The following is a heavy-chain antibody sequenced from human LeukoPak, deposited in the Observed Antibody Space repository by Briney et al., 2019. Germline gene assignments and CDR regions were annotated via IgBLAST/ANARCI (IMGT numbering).Heavy chain of an antibody. CDR3: ARDQGGYDPVYYYGMDV. V-gene: IGHV3-66*02. CDR1: GFTVSSNY. D-gene: IGHD5-12*01. Sequence: GGSLRLSCAASGFTVSSNYMSWVRQAPGKGLEWVSVIYSGGSTYYADSVKGRFTISRDNSKNTLYLQMNSLRAEDTAVYYCARDQGGYDPVYYYGMDVWGKGTTVTVSS. J-gene: IGHJ6*04. CDR2: IYSGGST.